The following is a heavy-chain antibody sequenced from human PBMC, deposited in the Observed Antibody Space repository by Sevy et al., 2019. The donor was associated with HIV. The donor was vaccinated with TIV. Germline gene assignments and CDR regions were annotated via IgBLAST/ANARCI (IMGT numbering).Heavy chain of an antibody. CDR3: ATDTSRVVAGTGYFDY. CDR1: GFTFEDSA. V-gene: IGHV3-9*01. Sequence: GGSLRLSCAASGFTFEDSAMHWVRQAPGKGLEWVSGISWNSATRGYADSVKGRFTISRDNAKNSLYLQMNSLRTEDTALYYCATDTSRVVAGTGYFDYWGLGTLVTVSS. D-gene: IGHD6-19*01. CDR2: ISWNSATR. J-gene: IGHJ4*02.